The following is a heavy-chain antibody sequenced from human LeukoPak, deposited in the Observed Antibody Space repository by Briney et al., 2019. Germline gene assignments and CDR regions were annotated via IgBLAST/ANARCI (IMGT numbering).Heavy chain of an antibody. CDR3: AKRGLRGSWFHP. J-gene: IGHJ5*02. CDR1: GFTFNLYA. CDR2: INGAGNSS. V-gene: IGHV3-23*01. D-gene: IGHD4-17*01. Sequence: GGSLRLSCAASGFTFNLYAMNWVRQAPGKGLEWVSSINGAGNSSCYADSLRGRFTVSRDNSKNTLYLQMNSLRAEDTAVYYCAKRGLRGSWFHPWGQGTLVTVSS.